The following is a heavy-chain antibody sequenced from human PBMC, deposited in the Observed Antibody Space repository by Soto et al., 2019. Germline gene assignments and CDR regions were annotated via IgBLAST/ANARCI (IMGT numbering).Heavy chain of an antibody. D-gene: IGHD3-22*01. CDR2: IYYSGST. CDR3: ARDGDYYDSSGYYWRYFDY. J-gene: IGHJ4*02. Sequence: QVQLQESGPGLVKPSQTLSLTCTVSGGSLSSGDYYWSWIRQPPGKGLEWIGYIYYSGSTYYNPSLKSRVTISVETSKNQCSLKRSSVTAADTAVYYCARDGDYYDSSGYYWRYFDYWGQGTLVTFSS. V-gene: IGHV4-30-4*01. CDR1: GGSLSSGDYY.